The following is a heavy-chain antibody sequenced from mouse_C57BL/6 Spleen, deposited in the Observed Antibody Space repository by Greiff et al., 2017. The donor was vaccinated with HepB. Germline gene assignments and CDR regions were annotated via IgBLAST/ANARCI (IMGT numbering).Heavy chain of an antibody. CDR2: IYPGDGDT. CDR3: EREGDSYGSTFDY. V-gene: IGHV1-82*01. Sequence: VMLVESGPELVKPGASVKISCKASGYAFSSSWMHWVKQRPGKGLEWIGRIYPGDGDTNYNGKFKGKATLTADKSSSTAYMQLSSLTSEDSEVYFCEREGDSYGSTFDYWGQGTTLTVSS. D-gene: IGHD1-1*01. CDR1: GYAFSSSW. J-gene: IGHJ2*01.